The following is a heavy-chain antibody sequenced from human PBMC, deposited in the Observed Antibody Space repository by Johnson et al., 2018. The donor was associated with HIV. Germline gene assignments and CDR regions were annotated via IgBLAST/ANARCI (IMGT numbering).Heavy chain of an antibody. J-gene: IGHJ3*02. CDR2: ISYDGSNK. CDR1: GFTFSSYA. CDR3: ARGTPWDAFDI. Sequence: QMQLVESGGGVVQPGRSLRLSCAASGFTFSSYAMHWVRQAPGKGLEWVAVISYDGSNKYYADSVKGRFTISRDNAKNSLYLQMNRLRAEDTAVYYCARGTPWDAFDIWGQGTMVTVSS. V-gene: IGHV3-30-3*01.